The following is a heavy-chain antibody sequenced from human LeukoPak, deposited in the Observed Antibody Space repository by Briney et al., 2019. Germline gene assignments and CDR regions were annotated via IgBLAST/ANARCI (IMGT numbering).Heavy chain of an antibody. CDR2: IYHSGST. CDR3: ARQCLQGDAFDI. Sequence: PSETLSLXCAVSGYSISSGYYWGWIRQPPGKGLEWIGSIYHSGSTYYNPSLKSRVTISVDTSKNQFSLKLSSVTAADTAVYYCARQCLQGDAFDIWGQGTMVTVSS. J-gene: IGHJ3*02. D-gene: IGHD4-11*01. V-gene: IGHV4-38-2*01. CDR1: GYSISSGYY.